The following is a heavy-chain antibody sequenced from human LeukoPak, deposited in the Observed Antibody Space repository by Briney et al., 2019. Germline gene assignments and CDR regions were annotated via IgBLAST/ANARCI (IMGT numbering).Heavy chain of an antibody. CDR3: AKVAWFGELDY. Sequence: GGSLRLSCAASGFTFTTYWMTWVRQAPGKGLEWVSAISGSGGSTYYADSVKGRFTISRDNSKNTLYLQMNSLRAEDTAVYYCAKVAWFGELDYWGQGTLVTVSP. D-gene: IGHD3-10*01. V-gene: IGHV3-23*01. CDR1: GFTFTTYW. J-gene: IGHJ4*02. CDR2: ISGSGGST.